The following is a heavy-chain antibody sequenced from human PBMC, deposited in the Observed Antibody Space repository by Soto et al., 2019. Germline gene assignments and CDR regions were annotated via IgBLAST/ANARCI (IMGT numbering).Heavy chain of an antibody. Sequence: EVQLLESGGGLVQPGGSLRLSCAASGFTFGSYAVSWVRQAPGKGLEWVSAISDTGGSTYYADSVKGRFTISRDNSNNTLYMQMNSLRAEDTAIYYCAKRWRCSRNSCYGFDYWGQGTLVTVSS. CDR3: AKRWRCSRNSCYGFDY. J-gene: IGHJ4*02. CDR2: ISDTGGST. CDR1: GFTFGSYA. V-gene: IGHV3-23*01. D-gene: IGHD2-2*01.